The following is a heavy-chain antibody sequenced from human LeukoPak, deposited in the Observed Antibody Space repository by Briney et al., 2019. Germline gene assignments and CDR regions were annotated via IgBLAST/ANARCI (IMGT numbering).Heavy chain of an antibody. CDR3: AKGGYCSGRSCYSYAAFDI. CDR1: GLTFKSHS. Sequence: PGGSLRLSCAASGLTFKSHSMQWVRQAPDKGLEWVAVISYDGNSKYYADSVKGRFTISRDNSKNTLYLQMNSLRAEDTAVYYCAKGGYCSGRSCYSYAAFDIWGQGTKVTVYS. D-gene: IGHD2-15*01. V-gene: IGHV3-30*04. J-gene: IGHJ3*02. CDR2: ISYDGNSK.